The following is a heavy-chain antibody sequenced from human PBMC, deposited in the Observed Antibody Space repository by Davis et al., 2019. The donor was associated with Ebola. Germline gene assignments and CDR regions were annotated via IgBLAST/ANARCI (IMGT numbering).Heavy chain of an antibody. D-gene: IGHD5-18*01. CDR1: GGSISSGGYS. Sequence: MPSETLSLTCAVSGGSISSGGYSWSWIRQPPGKGLEWIGYIYHSGSTYYNPSLKSRVTISVDRSKNQFSLKLSSVTAADTAVYYCARGNRDEIQLWLLFDYWGQGTLVTVSS. CDR3: ARGNRDEIQLWLLFDY. J-gene: IGHJ4*02. V-gene: IGHV4-30-2*01. CDR2: IYHSGST.